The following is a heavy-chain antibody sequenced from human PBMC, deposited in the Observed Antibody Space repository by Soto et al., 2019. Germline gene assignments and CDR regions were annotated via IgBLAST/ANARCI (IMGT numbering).Heavy chain of an antibody. V-gene: IGHV3-74*01. J-gene: IGHJ4*02. Sequence: GGSLRLSCAASGLIFSNYRMHWVRQAPGKGLVWVSCISTDGSITNYADSVKGRFTVPRDNAKNTLYLQMNSLRAEDTALYYCARDTDGLHYWGQGTMVTVSS. CDR3: ARDTDGLHY. CDR1: GLIFSNYR. CDR2: ISTDGSIT.